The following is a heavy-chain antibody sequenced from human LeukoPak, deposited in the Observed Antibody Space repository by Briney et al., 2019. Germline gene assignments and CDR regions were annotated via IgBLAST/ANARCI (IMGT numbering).Heavy chain of an antibody. CDR2: IIPIFGTA. J-gene: IGHJ4*02. CDR1: GGTFSSYA. D-gene: IGHD6-13*01. CDR3: NYGAAADFDY. Sequence: GASVKVSCKASGGTFSSYAISWVRQAPGQGLEWMGGIIPIFGTANYAQKFQGRVTITTDESTSTAYMELSSLRSEDTAVYCCNYGAAADFDYWGRGTLVTVSS. V-gene: IGHV1-69*05.